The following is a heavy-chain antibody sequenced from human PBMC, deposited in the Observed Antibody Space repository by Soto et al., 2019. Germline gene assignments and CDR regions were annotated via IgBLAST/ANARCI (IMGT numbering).Heavy chain of an antibody. Sequence: EVQLVESGGGLVQPGGSLRLSCAASGFTFSSYSMNWVRQAPGKGLEWVSYISSSSSTIYYADSVKGRFTIPRDNAKNSLYLQMNSLRDEDTAVYYCARDSPYSSSWYYLNWFDPWGQGTLVTVSS. D-gene: IGHD6-13*01. CDR1: GFTFSSYS. CDR3: ARDSPYSSSWYYLNWFDP. J-gene: IGHJ5*02. CDR2: ISSSSSTI. V-gene: IGHV3-48*02.